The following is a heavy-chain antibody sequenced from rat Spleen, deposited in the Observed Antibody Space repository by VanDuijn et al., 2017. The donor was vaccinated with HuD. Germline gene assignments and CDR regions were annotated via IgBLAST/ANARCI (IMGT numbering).Heavy chain of an antibody. CDR2: ISYDGRST. V-gene: IGHV5-29*01. Sequence: EVQLVESDGGLVQPGRSLKLSCAASGFTFSDYYMAWVRQAPTKGLEWVATISYDGRSTYYRDSVKGRFTISRDNAKNTLYLQMDSLRSDDTATYYCATRDGGYPGWGQGTLVTVSS. CDR1: GFTFSDYY. D-gene: IGHD1-11*01. CDR3: ATRDGGYPG. J-gene: IGHJ3*01.